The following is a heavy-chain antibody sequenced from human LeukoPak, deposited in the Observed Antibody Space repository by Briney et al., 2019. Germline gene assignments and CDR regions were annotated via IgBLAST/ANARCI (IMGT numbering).Heavy chain of an antibody. CDR2: ICYSGST. V-gene: IGHV4-31*03. D-gene: IGHD6-13*01. J-gene: IGHJ4*02. CDR3: ARFVPIAAVSAYYFDY. CDR1: GGSISSGGYY. Sequence: PSQTLSLSCTVSGGSISSGGYYWSWIRRHPGKGLESIGYICYSGSTYYNPSLKSRVTISVDTSKNQFSLKLSSVTAADTAVYYCARFVPIAAVSAYYFDYWGQGTLVTVSS.